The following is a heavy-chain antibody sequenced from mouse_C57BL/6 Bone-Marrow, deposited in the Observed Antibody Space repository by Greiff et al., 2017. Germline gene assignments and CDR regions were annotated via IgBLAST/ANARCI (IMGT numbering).Heavy chain of an antibody. J-gene: IGHJ4*01. Sequence: EVKLVESEGGLVQPGSSMKLSCTASGFTFSDYYMAWVRQVPEKGLEWVANINYDGSSTYYLDSLKSRFIISSDNAKNILYLQMSSLKSEDTATYYCARVRYYGSRDYYAMDYWGQGTSVTVSS. D-gene: IGHD1-1*01. CDR2: INYDGSST. V-gene: IGHV5-16*01. CDR1: GFTFSDYY. CDR3: ARVRYYGSRDYYAMDY.